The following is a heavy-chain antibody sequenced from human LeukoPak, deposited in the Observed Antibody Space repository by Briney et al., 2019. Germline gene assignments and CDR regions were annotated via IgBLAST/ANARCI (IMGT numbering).Heavy chain of an antibody. CDR2: IYSGGGT. V-gene: IGHV3-66*01. J-gene: IGHJ4*02. Sequence: GGSLRLSCAASGFTVSNNYMRWVRQAPGKGLEWVSLIYSGGGTFYADAVKGRFTISRDGSKNTLYLQKNSLRAEDTAVYYCARDPPAVAANTYGWGQGTLVTVSS. CDR3: ARDPPAVAANTYG. D-gene: IGHD6-6*01. CDR1: GFTVSNNY.